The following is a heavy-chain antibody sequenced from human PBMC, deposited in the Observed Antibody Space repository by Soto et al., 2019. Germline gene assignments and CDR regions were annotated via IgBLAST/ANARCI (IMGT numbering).Heavy chain of an antibody. V-gene: IGHV4-61*01. CDR2: IYSSGNT. CDR3: ARDSIPFFDS. D-gene: IGHD2-2*02. Sequence: SETLSLTCTVSDGSISSGNYYWSWIRHPPGKGLEWIGYIYSSGNTLYNPSLKSRVIMSVDTSTNQFSLKLNSVTAADTAVYYCARDSIPFFDSWGQGTLMTVYS. CDR1: DGSISSGNYY. J-gene: IGHJ4*02.